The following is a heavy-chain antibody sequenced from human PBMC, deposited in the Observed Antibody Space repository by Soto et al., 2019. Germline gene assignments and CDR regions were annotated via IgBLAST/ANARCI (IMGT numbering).Heavy chain of an antibody. CDR3: AKNPGYYYDSTGYHFDY. D-gene: IGHD3-22*01. J-gene: IGHJ4*02. Sequence: GESLRLSCAASEFTFSNYAMSWVRQSPGKGLEWVSAISYGGGTTYYADSVKGRFTISRDNSKNTLYLQMNSLRAEDTAVYYCAKNPGYYYDSTGYHFDYWGQGTLVTVSS. V-gene: IGHV3-23*01. CDR2: ISYGGGTT. CDR1: EFTFSNYA.